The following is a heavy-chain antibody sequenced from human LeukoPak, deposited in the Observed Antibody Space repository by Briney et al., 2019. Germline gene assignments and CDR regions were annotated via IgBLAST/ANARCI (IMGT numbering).Heavy chain of an antibody. CDR2: ITSNGGGT. CDR3: AELGITMIGGV. J-gene: IGHJ6*04. V-gene: IGHV3-64*01. Sequence: TGGSLRLSCATSGFTFADYDINWVRQAPGKGLEFVSTITSNGGGTYYANSVKGRFTISRDNAKNSLYLQMNSLRAEDTAVYYCAELGITMIGGVWGKGTTVTISS. CDR1: GFTFADYD. D-gene: IGHD3-10*02.